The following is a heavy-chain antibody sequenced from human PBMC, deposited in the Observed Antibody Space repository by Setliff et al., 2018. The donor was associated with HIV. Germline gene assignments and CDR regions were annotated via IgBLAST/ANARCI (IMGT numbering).Heavy chain of an antibody. CDR2: VYYSGST. CDR3: IIAYSSGWLAPMGFDS. CDR1: GGSFSGYY. Sequence: PSETLSLTCAVYGGSFSGYYWGWIRQPPGKGLEWIGSVYYSGSTYYNPSLKSRATISVDMSKNQFSLRLSSVTAADTAVYYCIIAYSSGWLAPMGFDSWGQGTLVTVSS. D-gene: IGHD6-19*01. J-gene: IGHJ4*02. V-gene: IGHV4-34*01.